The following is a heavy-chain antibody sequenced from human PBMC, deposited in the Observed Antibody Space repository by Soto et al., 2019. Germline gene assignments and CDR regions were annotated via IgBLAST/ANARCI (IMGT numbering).Heavy chain of an antibody. D-gene: IGHD3-3*01. V-gene: IGHV1-18*01. CDR3: ARDNPTYYDFWSGPAY. CDR2: ISAYNGNT. J-gene: IGHJ4*02. CDR1: GYTFTSYG. Sequence: SVKVSCKASGYTFTSYGISWVRQAPGQGLEWMGWISAYNGNTNYAQKLQGRVTMTTDTSTSTAYMELRSRRSDDTAVYYCARDNPTYYDFWSGPAYWGQGTLVTVS.